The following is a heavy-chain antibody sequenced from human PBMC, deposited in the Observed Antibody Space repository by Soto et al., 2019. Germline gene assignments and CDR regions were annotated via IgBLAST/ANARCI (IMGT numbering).Heavy chain of an antibody. V-gene: IGHV3-23*01. CDR2: ISGSGGST. D-gene: IGHD1-26*01. J-gene: IGHJ6*02. CDR1: GFTFSSYA. Sequence: PGGSLRLSCAASGFTFSSYAMSWVRQAPGKGLEWVSAISGSGGSTYYADSVKGRFTISRDNSKNTLYLQMNSLRAEDTAVYYCTIHVGPYYYGMDVWGQGTTVTVSS. CDR3: TIHVGPYYYGMDV.